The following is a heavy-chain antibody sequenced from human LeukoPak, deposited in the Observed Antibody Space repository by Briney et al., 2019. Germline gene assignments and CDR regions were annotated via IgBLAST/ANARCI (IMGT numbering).Heavy chain of an antibody. Sequence: PSETLSLTCTVSGDSISSGDYYWSWIRQPAGKGLEWIGEINHSGSTNYNPSLKSRVTISVDTSKNQFSLKLNSVTAADTAVYYCGRGLTLYYYMDVWGKGTTVTISS. J-gene: IGHJ6*03. V-gene: IGHV4-61*10. CDR2: INHSGST. CDR1: GDSISSGDYY. D-gene: IGHD4-23*01. CDR3: GRGLTLYYYMDV.